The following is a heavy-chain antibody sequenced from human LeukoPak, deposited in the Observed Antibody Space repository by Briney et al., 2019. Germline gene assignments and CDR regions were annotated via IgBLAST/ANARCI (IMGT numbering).Heavy chain of an antibody. V-gene: IGHV4-59*01. CDR2: IYYSGST. J-gene: IGHJ6*02. CDR3: ARDEFPYYYGMDV. Sequence: SETLTLTCTVSGGSISSYYWSWIRQPPGKGLEWIGYIYYSGSTNYNPSLKSRVTISVDTSKNQFSLKLSSVTAADTAVYYCARDEFPYYYGMDVWGQGTTVTVSS. CDR1: GGSISSYY. D-gene: IGHD2-21*01.